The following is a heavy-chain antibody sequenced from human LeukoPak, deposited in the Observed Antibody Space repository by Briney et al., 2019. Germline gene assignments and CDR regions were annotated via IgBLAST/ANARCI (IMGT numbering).Heavy chain of an antibody. CDR2: INPNSGGT. CDR3: ARAGDILTGYYAWDDY. V-gene: IGHV1-2*06. J-gene: IGHJ4*02. CDR1: GYTFTGYY. D-gene: IGHD3-9*01. Sequence: ASVKVSCKASGYTFTGYYMHWVRQAPGQGLEWMGRINPNSGGTNYAQKFQGRVTMTRDTSISTAYMELSRLRSDDTAVYYCARAGDILTGYYAWDDYWGQGTLVTVSS.